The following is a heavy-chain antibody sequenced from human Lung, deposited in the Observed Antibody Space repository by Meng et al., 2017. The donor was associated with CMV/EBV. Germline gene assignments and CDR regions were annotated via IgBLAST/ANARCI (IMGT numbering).Heavy chain of an antibody. Sequence: SXAILGFNIDDYSIHWFRQPPGKGLEGVSGYGWEYAGVGYADSVKGRFTISRDSVNKSLVLEMDSLGPEDTAFYYCAKVLFTGSWPGGCIDFWGQGTXVTVSS. V-gene: IGHV3-9*01. D-gene: IGHD6-13*01. J-gene: IGHJ4*03. CDR1: GFNIDDYS. CDR2: YGWEYAGV. CDR3: AKVLFTGSWPGGCIDF.